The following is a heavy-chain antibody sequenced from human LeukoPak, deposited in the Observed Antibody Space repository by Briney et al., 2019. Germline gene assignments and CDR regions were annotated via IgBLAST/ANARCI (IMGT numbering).Heavy chain of an antibody. V-gene: IGHV4-4*07. J-gene: IGHJ4*02. CDR3: AKEKYYYDSSGYYYAPFDY. Sequence: SETLSLTCAVYGGSFSSYYWSWIRQPAGKGLEWIGRIYTSGSTNYNPSLKSRVTMSADTSKNQFSLNLSSVTAADTAVYYCAKEKYYYDSSGYYYAPFDYWGQGTLVTVSS. CDR1: GGSFSSYY. CDR2: IYTSGST. D-gene: IGHD3-22*01.